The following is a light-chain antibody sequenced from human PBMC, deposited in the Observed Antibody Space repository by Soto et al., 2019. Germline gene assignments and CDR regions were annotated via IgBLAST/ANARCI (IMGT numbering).Light chain of an antibody. CDR1: SGHRTYA. CDR3: QTWGTGIVL. J-gene: IGLJ2*01. Sequence: QSVLTQSPSASASLGASVKLTCTLSSGHRTYAIAWHQQQPEKGPRFLMKVNSDGSHSKGDGIPHRFSGSSSGAERYLTISSLQSEDEADYYCQTWGTGIVLFGGGTQLTVL. CDR2: VNSDGSH. V-gene: IGLV4-69*01.